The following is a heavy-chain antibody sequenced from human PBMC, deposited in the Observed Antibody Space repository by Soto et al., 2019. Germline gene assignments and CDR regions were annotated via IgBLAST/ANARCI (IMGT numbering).Heavy chain of an antibody. CDR1: GFTFSSYG. Sequence: GGSLRLSCAASGFTFSSYGMHWVRQAPGKGLEWVAVISYDGSNKYYAASVKGRFTISRDNSKNTLYLQMNSLRAEDTAVYYCAKTSLGWATKYGGKQNYYYYGMDVWGQGTTVTVSS. CDR2: ISYDGSNK. V-gene: IGHV3-30*18. CDR3: AKTSLGWATKYGGKQNYYYYGMDV. D-gene: IGHD6-19*01. J-gene: IGHJ6*02.